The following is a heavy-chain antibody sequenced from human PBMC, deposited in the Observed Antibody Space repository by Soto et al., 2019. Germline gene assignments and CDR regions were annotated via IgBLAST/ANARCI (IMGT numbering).Heavy chain of an antibody. Sequence: ALVKVSCKASGYTFTSYGISWVRQAPGQGLEWMGWISAYNGNTNYAQKLQGRVTMTTDTSTSTAYMELRSLRSDDTAVYYCASDKMATGVLGYWGQGTLVTVSS. CDR2: ISAYNGNT. D-gene: IGHD5-12*01. J-gene: IGHJ4*02. CDR1: GYTFTSYG. CDR3: ASDKMATGVLGY. V-gene: IGHV1-18*01.